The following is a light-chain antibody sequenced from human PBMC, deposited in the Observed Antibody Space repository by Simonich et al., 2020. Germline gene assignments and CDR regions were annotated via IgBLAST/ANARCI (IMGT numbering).Light chain of an antibody. CDR1: QSVLYISNNKNY. Sequence: DIVMTQSQDSLAVSLGERATINCKSSQSVLYISNNKNYLAWYQQKPVQPPKLLIYWASTRESGVPDRFSGSGSGTDFTLTISSLQAEDVAVYYCQQYYSTPFTFGPGTKVDIK. V-gene: IGKV4-1*01. CDR2: WAS. CDR3: QQYYSTPFT. J-gene: IGKJ3*01.